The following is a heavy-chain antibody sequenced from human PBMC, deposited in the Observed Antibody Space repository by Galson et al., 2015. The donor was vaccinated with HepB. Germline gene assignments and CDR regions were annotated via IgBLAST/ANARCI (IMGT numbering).Heavy chain of an antibody. CDR1: GFTFSSYS. CDR2: ISSSSSTI. D-gene: IGHD2/OR15-2a*01. V-gene: IGHV3-48*04. Sequence: SLRLSCAASGFTFSSYSMNWVRQAPGKGLEWVSYISSSSSTIYYADSVKGRFTISRDNAKNSLYLQMNSLRAEDTAVYYCARAGAPLNRRPFFDYWGQGTLVTVSS. J-gene: IGHJ4*02. CDR3: ARAGAPLNRRPFFDY.